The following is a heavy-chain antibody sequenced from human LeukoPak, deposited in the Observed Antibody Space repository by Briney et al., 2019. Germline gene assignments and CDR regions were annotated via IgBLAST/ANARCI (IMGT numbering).Heavy chain of an antibody. J-gene: IGHJ6*02. CDR1: GYTFTSYG. V-gene: IGHV1-18*01. CDR3: ARDPSDWLGRYYGMDV. D-gene: IGHD3-9*01. Sequence: ASVKVSCKASGYTFTSYGISWVRQAPGQGLEWMGWISAYNGNTNYAQKLQGRVTMTTDTSTSTAYMELSSLRSEDTAVYYCARDPSDWLGRYYGMDVWGQGTTVTVSS. CDR2: ISAYNGNT.